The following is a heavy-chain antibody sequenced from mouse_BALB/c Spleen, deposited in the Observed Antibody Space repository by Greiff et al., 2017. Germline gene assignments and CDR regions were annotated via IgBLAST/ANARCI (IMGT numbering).Heavy chain of an antibody. V-gene: IGHV1S81*02. Sequence: QVQLKESGAELVKPGASVKLSCKASGYTFTSYYMYWVKQRPGQGLEWIGEINPSNGGTNFNEKFKSKATLTVDKSSSTAYMQLSSLTSEDSAVYYCTSYDYDGAMDYWGQGTSVTVSS. CDR3: TSYDYDGAMDY. CDR1: GYTFTSYY. CDR2: INPSNGGT. J-gene: IGHJ4*01. D-gene: IGHD2-4*01.